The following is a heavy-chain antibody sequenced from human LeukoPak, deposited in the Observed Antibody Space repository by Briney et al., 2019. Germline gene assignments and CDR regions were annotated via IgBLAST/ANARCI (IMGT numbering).Heavy chain of an antibody. V-gene: IGHV3-66*01. J-gene: IGHJ3*02. D-gene: IGHD3-10*01. CDR2: IYSGGYT. CDR1: GLTLSSNF. Sequence: GGSLRLSCAASGLTLSSNFISWGRQAPGKGVGWGSVIYSGGYTNYTDSVTDRVTISRPNTKHTLYLQMNSLRAEDTAVYYCARTRTFGETSDAFDIWGQGTMVTVSS. CDR3: ARTRTFGETSDAFDI.